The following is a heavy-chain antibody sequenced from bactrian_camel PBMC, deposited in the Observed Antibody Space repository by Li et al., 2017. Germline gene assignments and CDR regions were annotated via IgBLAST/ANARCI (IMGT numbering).Heavy chain of an antibody. CDR3: ATDQDPNQACRIRAHFEM. Sequence: HVQLVESGGGSVQAGGSLRLSCAASALIYSTNCMGWFRQGPGVEHDWVARIYIGDGDTYYADSVKGRFTISQDNAKNTVYLQMDRLKPEDSATYYCATDQDPNQACRIRAHFEMWGQGTQVTVS. D-gene: IGHD1*01. V-gene: IGHV3S1*01. CDR2: IYIGDGDT. CDR1: ALIYSTNC. J-gene: IGHJ4*01.